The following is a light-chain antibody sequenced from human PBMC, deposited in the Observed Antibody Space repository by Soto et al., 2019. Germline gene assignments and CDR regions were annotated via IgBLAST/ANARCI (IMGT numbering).Light chain of an antibody. V-gene: IGLV2-14*01. J-gene: IGLJ1*01. CDR3: SSYTTSGTYG. Sequence: QSVLTQPASVSGSPGQSITISCTGTSSEVGTYKYVSWYQQHPGKAPKLMIYDVSNRPSGVSNRFSGSKSGNTASLTISGLQAEDETDYYCSSYTTSGTYGFGTGTKVTVL. CDR2: DVS. CDR1: SSEVGTYKY.